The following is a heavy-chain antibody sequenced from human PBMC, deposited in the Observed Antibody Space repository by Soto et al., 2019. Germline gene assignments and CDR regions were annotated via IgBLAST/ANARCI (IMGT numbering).Heavy chain of an antibody. CDR2: IGGSSSYI. CDR1: GVTVCDYY. J-gene: IGHJ3*02. D-gene: IGHD3-9*01. CDR3: AAGRDLQYFAIDAFDI. Sequence: HGGSLRLCCAASGVTVCDYYMSWVRQYPGKGLEWVSFIGGSSSYIYYADSVEGRFTISRNNAKNSLYLQMNSLRAEDTAVYYCAAGRDLQYFAIDAFDIWGQGTMVTVSS. V-gene: IGHV3-11*06.